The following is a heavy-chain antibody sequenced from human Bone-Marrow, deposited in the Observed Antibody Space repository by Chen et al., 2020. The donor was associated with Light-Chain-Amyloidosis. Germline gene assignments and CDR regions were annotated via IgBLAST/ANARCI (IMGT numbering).Heavy chain of an antibody. Sequence: EVQMLESGGGLVQPGGSLRLSCAASGFTFDDYGMGWVRRAPGKGLEWVAFITHTIHGTYYADSVEGRFTISRDNARNTLYLQMNNLRGDDTAIYFCARDKGYYGRGSYNSNYRGMDVWGQGTTVTVSS. V-gene: IGHV3-23*01. D-gene: IGHD3-16*01. CDR3: ARDKGYYGRGSYNSNYRGMDV. J-gene: IGHJ6*02. CDR2: ITHTIHGT. CDR1: GFTFDDYG.